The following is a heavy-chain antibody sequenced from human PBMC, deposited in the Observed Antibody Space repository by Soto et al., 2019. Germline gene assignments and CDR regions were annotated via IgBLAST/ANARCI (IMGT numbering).Heavy chain of an antibody. CDR3: ARDGTEYYGEYYDY. CDR1: GFTFSDYY. Sequence: QVQLVESGGGLVKPGGSLRLSCATSGFTFSDYYMSWIRQAPGKGLEWVSYIGTRGNTKYYADSVRDRFTTSRDNAKNSLYLQMNSLRADDTAVYYCARDGTEYYGEYYDYWGQGIPVTVSS. CDR2: IGTRGNTK. J-gene: IGHJ4*02. V-gene: IGHV3-11*01. D-gene: IGHD4-17*01.